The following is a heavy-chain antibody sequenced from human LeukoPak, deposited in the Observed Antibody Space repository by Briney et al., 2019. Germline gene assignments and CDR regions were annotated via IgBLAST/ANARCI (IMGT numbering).Heavy chain of an antibody. Sequence: GGSLRLSCVASGFTFSSYAMHWVRQAPGKGLEWVAVISYDGSNKYYADSVKGRFTISRDNSKNTLYLQMNSLRAEDTAVYYCARDPWGDYWGQGTLVTVSS. CDR3: ARDPWGDY. D-gene: IGHD3-16*01. V-gene: IGHV3-30-3*01. CDR2: ISYDGSNK. CDR1: GFTFSSYA. J-gene: IGHJ4*02.